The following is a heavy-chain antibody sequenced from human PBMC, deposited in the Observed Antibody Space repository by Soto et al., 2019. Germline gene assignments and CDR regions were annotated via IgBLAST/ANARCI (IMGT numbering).Heavy chain of an antibody. V-gene: IGHV5-51*01. CDR3: VRPNFGALTHFDF. Sequence: PGASLKISCKAIGYTFTNYWIGWVRQTPGKGLEWMGIIFPGDSDTRYNPSFEGQVTVSADESISTASLQWNTLKASDTAMYYCVRPNFGALTHFDFWGQGTLVTVSS. CDR1: GYTFTNYW. D-gene: IGHD3-16*01. CDR2: IFPGDSDT. J-gene: IGHJ4*02.